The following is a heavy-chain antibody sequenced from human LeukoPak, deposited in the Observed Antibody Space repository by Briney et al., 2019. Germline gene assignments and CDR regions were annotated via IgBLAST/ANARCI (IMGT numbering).Heavy chain of an antibody. Sequence: GGSLRLSCAASGFTFSSYSMTWVRQAPGKGLEWVSSISSSSSYIYYADSVKGRFTISRDNAKNSLYLQMNSLRAEDTAVYYCARESTVTGIAAAGTTVAYYFDYWGQGTLVTVSS. CDR2: ISSSSSYI. CDR1: GFTFSSYS. CDR3: ARESTVTGIAAAGTTVAYYFDY. D-gene: IGHD6-13*01. V-gene: IGHV3-21*01. J-gene: IGHJ4*02.